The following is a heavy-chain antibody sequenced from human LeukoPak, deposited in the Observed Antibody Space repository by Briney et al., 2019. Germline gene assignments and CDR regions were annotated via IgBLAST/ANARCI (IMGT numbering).Heavy chain of an antibody. Sequence: GGSLRLSCAASGFTFSSYSMNWVRQAPGKGLEWVSSISISSSYIYYADSVKGRFTISRDNAKNSLYLQMNSLRADDTAVYYCARTPTITMVRGVIITNNIPTYYFDYWGQGTLVTVSS. D-gene: IGHD3-10*01. V-gene: IGHV3-21*01. CDR2: ISISSSYI. CDR3: ARTPTITMVRGVIITNNIPTYYFDY. J-gene: IGHJ4*02. CDR1: GFTFSSYS.